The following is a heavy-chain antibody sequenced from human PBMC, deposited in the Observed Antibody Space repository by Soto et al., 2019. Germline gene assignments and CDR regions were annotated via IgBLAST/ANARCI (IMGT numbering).Heavy chain of an antibody. CDR1: GFTFDDYT. CDR2: ISWDGGST. V-gene: IGHV3-43*01. D-gene: IGHD3-3*01. CDR3: EKDIGGRITFFGVGYYYYGMDV. Sequence: GSLRLSCAASGFTFDDYTMHWVRQAPGKGLEWVSLISWDGGSTYYADSVKGRFTISRDNSKNSLYLQMNSLRTEDTALYYCEKDIGGRITFFGVGYYYYGMDVWCQGITVYVS. J-gene: IGHJ6*02.